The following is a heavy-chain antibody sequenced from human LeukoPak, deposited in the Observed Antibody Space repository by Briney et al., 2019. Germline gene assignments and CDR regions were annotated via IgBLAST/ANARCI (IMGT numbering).Heavy chain of an antibody. CDR1: DGSISGYY. CDR3: ARRPYYDSSGYYSVREYYFDY. CDR2: IYYSGST. V-gene: IGHV4-59*01. D-gene: IGHD3-22*01. J-gene: IGHJ4*02. Sequence: SETLSLTCTVSDGSISGYYWSWIRQPPGKGLEWIGYIYYSGSTNYNPSLKSRVTISIDTSKNQFSLKLRSVTAAETAVYYCARRPYYDSSGYYSVREYYFDYWGQGTLVTVSS.